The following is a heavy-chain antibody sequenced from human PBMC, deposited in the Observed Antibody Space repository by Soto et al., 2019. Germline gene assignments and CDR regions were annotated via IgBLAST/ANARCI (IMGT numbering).Heavy chain of an antibody. CDR3: ARGRRSSSWYCFDY. V-gene: IGHV4-4*02. CDR1: GGSISSNNW. CDR2: INHSGST. D-gene: IGHD6-13*01. Sequence: SETLSLTCAVSGGSISSNNWWTWVRQPPGKGLEWIGEINHSGSTNYNPSLKSRVTISVDTSKNQFSLKLSSVTAADTAVYYCARGRRSSSWYCFDYWGQGTLVTVSS. J-gene: IGHJ4*02.